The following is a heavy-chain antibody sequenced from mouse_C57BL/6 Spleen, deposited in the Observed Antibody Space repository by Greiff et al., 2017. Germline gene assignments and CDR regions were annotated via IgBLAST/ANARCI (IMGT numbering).Heavy chain of an antibody. J-gene: IGHJ4*01. CDR3: ARNWDYAMDY. V-gene: IGHV1-69*01. D-gene: IGHD4-1*01. CDR1: GYTFTSYW. Sequence: QVQLQQPGAELVMPGASVKLSCKASGYTFTSYWMHWVKQRPGQGLEWIGELDPSDSYTNYNQKFKGKSTLTVDKSSSTADMQLSSLTSEDSAVYYCARNWDYAMDYWGQGTSVTVSS. CDR2: LDPSDSYT.